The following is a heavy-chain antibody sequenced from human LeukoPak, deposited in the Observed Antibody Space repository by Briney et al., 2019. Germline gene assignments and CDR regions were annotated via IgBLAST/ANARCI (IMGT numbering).Heavy chain of an antibody. CDR1: GFTFSSYW. CDR3: ARDRIYCSSTSCYASWFDP. Sequence: AGGSLRLSCAASGFTFSSYWMHWVRHAPGKGLVWVSRINSDGSSTSYADSVKGRFTISRDNAKNTLYLQMNSLRAEDTAVYYCARDRIYCSSTSCYASWFDPWGQGTLVTVSS. CDR2: INSDGSST. V-gene: IGHV3-74*01. J-gene: IGHJ5*02. D-gene: IGHD2-2*01.